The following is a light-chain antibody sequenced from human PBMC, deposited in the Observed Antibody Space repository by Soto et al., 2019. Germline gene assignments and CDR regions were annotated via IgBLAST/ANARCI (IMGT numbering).Light chain of an antibody. J-gene: IGKJ1*01. V-gene: IGKV3-20*01. CDR2: GAS. CDR1: QSVSSSY. Sequence: ENVFTQSSVTLFLSPGERATLSCRASQSVSSSYLAWYQQKPGQAPRLLIYGASSRATGIPDRFSGSGSGTDFTLTISRLEPEDFAVYYCQQFETFGQGTKVDI. CDR3: QQFET.